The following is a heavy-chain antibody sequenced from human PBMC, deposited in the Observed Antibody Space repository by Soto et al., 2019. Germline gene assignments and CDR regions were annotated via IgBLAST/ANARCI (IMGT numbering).Heavy chain of an antibody. CDR3: ARDLVAAYCDY. V-gene: IGHV3-48*01. Sequence: EVQLVESGGGLVQPGGSLRLSCAASGFTFSRYSMNWVRQAPGKGLEWVSYISSSSSTIYYADSVKGRFTISIDNAKNSLYLQMNSLRAEDKAVYYCARDLVAAYCDYRGQGTMVTVSS. CDR2: ISSSSSTI. CDR1: GFTFSRYS. D-gene: IGHD6-25*01. J-gene: IGHJ4*02.